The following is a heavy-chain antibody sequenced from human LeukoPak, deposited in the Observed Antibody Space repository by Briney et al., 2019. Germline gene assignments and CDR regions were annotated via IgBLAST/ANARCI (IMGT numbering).Heavy chain of an antibody. CDR1: GGTFSSYA. Sequence: SVKVSCKASGGTFSSYAISWVRQAPGQGLEWMGRIIPILGIANYAQKFQGRVTITADKSTSTAYMELSSLRSEDTAVYYCAREYCTNGVCHRRFDYWGQGTLVTVSS. CDR2: IIPILGIA. D-gene: IGHD2-8*01. CDR3: AREYCTNGVCHRRFDY. V-gene: IGHV1-69*04. J-gene: IGHJ4*02.